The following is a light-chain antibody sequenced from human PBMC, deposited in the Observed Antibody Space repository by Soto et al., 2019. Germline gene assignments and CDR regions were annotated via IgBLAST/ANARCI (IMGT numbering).Light chain of an antibody. CDR1: QSISSW. CDR3: QQYNSYPLT. Sequence: DIEMTQSPSTLSASVGDRATITCRASQSISSWLAWYQQKPGKAPKLLIYKASSLESGVPSRFSGSGSGTDFTLTISRLQPDDFATYYCQQYNSYPLTFGGGTKVEIK. V-gene: IGKV1-5*03. J-gene: IGKJ4*01. CDR2: KAS.